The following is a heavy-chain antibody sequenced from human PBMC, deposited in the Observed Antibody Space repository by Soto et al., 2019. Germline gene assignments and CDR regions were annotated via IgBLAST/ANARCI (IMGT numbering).Heavy chain of an antibody. CDR3: AKGVTMVRGVILGWFDP. J-gene: IGHJ5*02. V-gene: IGHV3-30*18. D-gene: IGHD3-10*01. CDR1: GFTFSSYG. Sequence: QVQLVESGGGVVQPGRSLRLSCAASGFTFSSYGMHWVSQAPGKGLEWVAVISYDGSNKYYADSVKGRFTISRDNSKNTLYLQMNSLRAEDTAVYYCAKGVTMVRGVILGWFDPWGQGTLVTVSS. CDR2: ISYDGSNK.